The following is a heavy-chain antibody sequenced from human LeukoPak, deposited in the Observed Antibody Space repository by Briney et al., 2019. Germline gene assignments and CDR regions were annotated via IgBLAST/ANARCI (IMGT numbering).Heavy chain of an antibody. Sequence: GGSLRLSCAASGLTVSSNCMSWVRQAPGKGLEWVSFIYSGGSTYYTDSVKGRFTISRDNSKNTLYLQMNSLRAEDTAVYYCARRAGDYSHPCDYWGQGILVTVSS. CDR1: GLTVSSNC. CDR2: IYSGGST. CDR3: ARRAGDYSHPCDY. D-gene: IGHD3-22*01. V-gene: IGHV3-53*01. J-gene: IGHJ4*02.